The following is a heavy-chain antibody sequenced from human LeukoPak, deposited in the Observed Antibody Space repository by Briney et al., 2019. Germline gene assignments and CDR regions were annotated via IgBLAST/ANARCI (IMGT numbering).Heavy chain of an antibody. V-gene: IGHV3-9*01. CDR1: GFTFSSYS. J-gene: IGHJ6*02. Sequence: GGSLRLSCAASGFTFSSYSMNWVRQAPGKGLEWVSGISWNSGSIGYADSVKGRFTISRDNAKNSLYLQMNSLRAEDTALYYCAKDMDPYYYYGMDVWGQGTTVTVSS. CDR2: ISWNSGSI. D-gene: IGHD3/OR15-3a*01. CDR3: AKDMDPYYYYGMDV.